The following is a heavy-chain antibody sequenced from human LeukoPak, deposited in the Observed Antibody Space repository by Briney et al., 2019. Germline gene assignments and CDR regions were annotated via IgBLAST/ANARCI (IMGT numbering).Heavy chain of an antibody. CDR1: GGSISSYY. D-gene: IGHD4-17*01. CDR3: ARGDGGSSTVPIYWFDS. CDR2: IYYSGST. Sequence: SETLSLTCTVSGGSISSYYWSWIRQPPGKGLEWIGYIYYSGSTNYNPSLKSRVTISVDTSKNQFTLKLSSVTAADTAVYYCARGDGGSSTVPIYWFDSWGQGTLVTVSP. V-gene: IGHV4-59*01. J-gene: IGHJ5*01.